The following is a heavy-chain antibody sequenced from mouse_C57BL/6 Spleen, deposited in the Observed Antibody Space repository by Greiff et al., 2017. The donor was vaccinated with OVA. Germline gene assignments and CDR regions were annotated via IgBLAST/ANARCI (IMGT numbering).Heavy chain of an antibody. CDR3: AEGQLRLRQDYAMDY. Sequence: VQLQQPGPELVKPGASVKLSCKASGYTFTSYWMHWVKQRPGQGLEWIGNINPSNGGTNYNEKFKSKATLTVDKSSSTAYMQLSSLTSEDSAVYYCAEGQLRLRQDYAMDYWGQGTSVTVSS. CDR2: INPSNGGT. J-gene: IGHJ4*01. D-gene: IGHD3-2*02. CDR1: GYTFTSYW. V-gene: IGHV1-53*01.